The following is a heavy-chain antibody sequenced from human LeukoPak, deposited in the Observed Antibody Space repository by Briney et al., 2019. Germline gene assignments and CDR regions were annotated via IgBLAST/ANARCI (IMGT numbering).Heavy chain of an antibody. CDR2: MSGSGSTT. D-gene: IGHD2-2*01. CDR3: AKAVVVVPAATPFDY. V-gene: IGHV3-23*01. CDR1: GCTFSSCA. J-gene: IGHJ4*02. Sequence: PGGSLRLSCAASGCTFSSCAMSWVRQAPGKGLEWVSAMSGSGSTTYYADSVKGRLTISRDNSKITLYLQMNSLRAEDTAVYYCAKAVVVVPAATPFDYWGQGTLVTVSS.